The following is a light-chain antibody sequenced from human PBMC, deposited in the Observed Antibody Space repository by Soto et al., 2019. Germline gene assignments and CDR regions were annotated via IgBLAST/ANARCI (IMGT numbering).Light chain of an antibody. CDR3: AAWDDSLNGHAV. J-gene: IGLJ7*01. V-gene: IGLV1-44*01. CDR2: TNN. CDR1: TSNVGTNA. Sequence: QSVLTQPPSASGTPGQRVTISCSGRTSNVGTNAVIWYQQLPGLAPKLLLYTNNHRPSGVPDRFSGSKSGTSASLAISGLQAEDEADYYCAAWDDSLNGHAVFGGGTQLTVL.